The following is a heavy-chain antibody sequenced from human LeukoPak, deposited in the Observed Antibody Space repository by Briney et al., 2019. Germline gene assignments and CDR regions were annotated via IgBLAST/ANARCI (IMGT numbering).Heavy chain of an antibody. Sequence: GGSLRLSCAASGFTFSSYEMNWVRQAPGKGLEWVSYISCSGSTIYYADSVKGRFTISRDNAKNSLYLQMNSLRAEDTAVYYCARTVVRGVMGNLDYWGQGNLVTVFS. D-gene: IGHD3-10*01. J-gene: IGHJ4*02. CDR3: ARTVVRGVMGNLDY. V-gene: IGHV3-48*03. CDR2: ISCSGSTI. CDR1: GFTFSSYE.